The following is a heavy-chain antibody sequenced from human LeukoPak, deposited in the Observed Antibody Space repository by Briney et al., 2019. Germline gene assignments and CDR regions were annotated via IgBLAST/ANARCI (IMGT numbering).Heavy chain of an antibody. V-gene: IGHV4-30-4*08. CDR2: IYYSGST. CDR1: GGSISSGDYY. CDR3: AIESVVVVPAAIVHYFYIDV. Sequence: PSETLSLTCTVSGGSISSGDYYWSWIRQPPGKGLEWIGYIYYSGSTYYNPSLKSRVTISVDTSKNQFSLKLSSVTAADTAVYYCAIESVVVVPAAIVHYFYIDVWGKGTTVTVSS. J-gene: IGHJ6*03. D-gene: IGHD2-2*02.